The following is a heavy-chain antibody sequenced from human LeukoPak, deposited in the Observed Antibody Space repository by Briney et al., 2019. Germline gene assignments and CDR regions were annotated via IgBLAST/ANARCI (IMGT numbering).Heavy chain of an antibody. Sequence: GGSLRLSCAASGFTFSSYAMSWVRQAPGRGPEWVSTISGSGVNTYHADSVKGRFTISRDNSKNTLYLQMNSLRAEDTALYYCAKDYFNYGDNGPGHYWGQGTLVIGSS. J-gene: IGHJ4*02. CDR1: GFTFSSYA. CDR3: AKDYFNYGDNGPGHY. V-gene: IGHV3-23*01. CDR2: ISGSGVNT. D-gene: IGHD4-17*01.